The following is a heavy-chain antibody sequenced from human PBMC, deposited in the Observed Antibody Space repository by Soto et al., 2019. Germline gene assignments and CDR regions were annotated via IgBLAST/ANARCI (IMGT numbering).Heavy chain of an antibody. Sequence: QVQLVQSGAEVKKPGASVKVSCKASGYTFTSYYMHWVRQAPGQGLEWMGIINPSGGSTSYAQKFQGRGTMTRDTAKSTVYMELSSLRSEDTAVYYCAAFSDTAMVTHDYWGQGTLVTVSS. J-gene: IGHJ4*02. CDR3: AAFSDTAMVTHDY. CDR2: INPSGGST. V-gene: IGHV1-46*01. CDR1: GYTFTSYY. D-gene: IGHD5-18*01.